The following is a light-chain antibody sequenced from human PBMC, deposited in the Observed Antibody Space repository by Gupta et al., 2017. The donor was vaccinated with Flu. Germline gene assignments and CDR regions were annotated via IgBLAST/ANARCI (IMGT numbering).Light chain of an antibody. CDR3: SSFTSSSTYV. Sequence: SALTHPVSVSVSPAQTITISCTGTSSDVGGYKYVSCYQQHPGKAPKLMIYDVSNRPSGVSNRSAGSKSGNTASLTISGLQAEDEADYYCSSFTSSSTYVFGTGTKVTVL. CDR1: SSDVGGYKY. J-gene: IGLJ1*01. V-gene: IGLV2-14*01. CDR2: DVS.